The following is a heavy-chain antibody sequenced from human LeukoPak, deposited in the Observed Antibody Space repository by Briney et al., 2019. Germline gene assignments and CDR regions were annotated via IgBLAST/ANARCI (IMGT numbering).Heavy chain of an antibody. CDR2: ISSGSDYI. D-gene: IGHD2-8*02. V-gene: IGHV3-21*06. CDR3: TGGENSHWYWFDP. Sequence: PGGSLRLSCAASGFTFSAYWMNWVRQAPGKGLEWVSAISSGSDYIFYADSVKGRFTISRDNAKNSLYLQMNSLRDEDTAVYYCTGGENSHWYWFDPWGQGTLVSVSS. J-gene: IGHJ5*02. CDR1: GFTFSAYW.